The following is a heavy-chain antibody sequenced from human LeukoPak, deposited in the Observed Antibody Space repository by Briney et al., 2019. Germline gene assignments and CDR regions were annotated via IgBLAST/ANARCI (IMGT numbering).Heavy chain of an antibody. CDR2: IYYSGST. D-gene: IGHD3-10*01. CDR3: ARHGTYGSGSYYSHFDY. Sequence: PSETLSLTCTVSGGSISSSSYYWGWIRQPPGKGLEWIGSIYYSGSTYYNPSLKSRVTISVDTSKNQFSLKLSSVTAADTAVYYCARHGTYGSGSYYSHFDYWGQGTLVTVSS. CDR1: GGSISSSSYY. V-gene: IGHV4-39*01. J-gene: IGHJ4*02.